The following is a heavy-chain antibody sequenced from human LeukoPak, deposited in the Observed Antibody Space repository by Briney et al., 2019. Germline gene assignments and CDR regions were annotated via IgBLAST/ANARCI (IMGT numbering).Heavy chain of an antibody. CDR2: SWHDGSNR. D-gene: IGHD5-18*01. J-gene: IGHJ6*02. CDR1: EATFENYA. Sequence: PGRSLRPSGGVLEATFENYATHWFHRAPGKGLEWVAVSWHDGSNRYYADSVKGRFSISRDISSNTLDLQMNSLRGEDTAVYYSARDSRYRMDVWGQGPTVTVSS. V-gene: IGHV3-33*01. CDR3: ARDSRYRMDV.